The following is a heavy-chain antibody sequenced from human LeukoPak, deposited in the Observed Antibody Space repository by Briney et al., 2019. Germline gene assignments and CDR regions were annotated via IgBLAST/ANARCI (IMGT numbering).Heavy chain of an antibody. D-gene: IGHD2-21*01. CDR2: IYSGGGT. J-gene: IGHJ4*02. CDR3: TKGQRSVVVSAIES. Sequence: PGGSLRLSCAASGFSVSNNDMSWVRQAPGKGLEWVSVIYSGGGTYYADSVKGRLTISRDNAKNSLYLQMNSLRAEDTALYYCTKGQRSVVVSAIESWGQGTPVTVSS. V-gene: IGHV3-53*05. CDR1: GFSVSNND.